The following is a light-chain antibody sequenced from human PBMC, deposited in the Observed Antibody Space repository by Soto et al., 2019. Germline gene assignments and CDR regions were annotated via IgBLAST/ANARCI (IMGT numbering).Light chain of an antibody. Sequence: DIQLTQAPSSLSASVGDRVTITCRASQSISSYLNGYQQKPGKAPKLLIYAASSLQRGVPSRFSGSEPGTDFPLPISSLPLDFFATCCCPRSSRSPWTLLQGSKV. CDR2: AAS. CDR3: PRSSRSPWT. V-gene: IGKV1-39*01. J-gene: IGKJ1*01. CDR1: QSISSY.